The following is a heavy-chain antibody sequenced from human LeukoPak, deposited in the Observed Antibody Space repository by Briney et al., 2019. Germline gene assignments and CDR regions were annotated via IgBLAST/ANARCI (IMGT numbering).Heavy chain of an antibody. D-gene: IGHD3-3*01. CDR1: GFSISDYY. CDR3: AREREGGLLECLREY. J-gene: IGHJ4*02. Sequence: GGSLRLSCAASGFSISDYYMSWIRQVPGKGLAWVSYISSSGGAIYYADSVKGRFSISRDNAKNSLYLQMNSLRAEDTAVYYCAREREGGLLECLREYGGRGPLVTVSS. V-gene: IGHV3-11*01. CDR2: ISSSGGAI.